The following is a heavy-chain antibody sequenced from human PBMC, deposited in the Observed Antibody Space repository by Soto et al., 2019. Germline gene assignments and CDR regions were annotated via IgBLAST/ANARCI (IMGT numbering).Heavy chain of an antibody. V-gene: IGHV3-7*01. CDR3: ARDRYSYYDFWSGSLPYYYYGMDV. CDR2: IKQDGSEK. Sequence: GGSLRLSCAASGFTFSSYWMSWVRQAPGKGQEWVANIKQDGSEKYYVDSVKGRFTISRDNAKNSLYLQMNSLRDEDTAVYYCARDRYSYYDFWSGSLPYYYYGMDVWGQGTTVTVSS. CDR1: GFTFSSYW. D-gene: IGHD3-3*01. J-gene: IGHJ6*02.